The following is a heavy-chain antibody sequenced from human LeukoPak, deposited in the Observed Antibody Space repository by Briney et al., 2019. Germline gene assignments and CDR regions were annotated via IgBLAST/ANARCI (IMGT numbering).Heavy chain of an antibody. J-gene: IGHJ6*03. CDR1: GFTFSTYW. CDR3: ARRGGYYDYYYYYMGV. Sequence: PGGSLRLSCAASGFTFSTYWMHWVRQAPGKGLVWVSRISSDGSITSYADSVKGRFTISRDTAKNTLYLQMNSLRAEDTAVYYCARRGGYYDYYYYYMGVWGKGTTVTVSS. D-gene: IGHD3-3*01. V-gene: IGHV3-74*01. CDR2: ISSDGSIT.